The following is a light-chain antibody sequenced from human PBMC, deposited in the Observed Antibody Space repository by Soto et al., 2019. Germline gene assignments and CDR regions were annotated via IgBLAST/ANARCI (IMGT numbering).Light chain of an antibody. CDR3: QQYNSYRA. V-gene: IGKV1-5*03. Sequence: DIQMTQSPSTLSASVGDRVTITCRASQTISSWLAWYQQKPGKAPKLLIYKASTLKSGVRSRFSGSGSGTEFTLTISSLQPDDFATYYYQQYNSYRAFGQGTKVDIK. CDR1: QTISSW. J-gene: IGKJ1*01. CDR2: KAS.